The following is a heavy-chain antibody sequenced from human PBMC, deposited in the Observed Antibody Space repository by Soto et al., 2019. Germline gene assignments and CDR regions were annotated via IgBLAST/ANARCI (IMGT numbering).Heavy chain of an antibody. CDR2: IYWDDDK. Sequence: QITLKESGPPLVKPTQTLTLTCTFSGFSLTTRGVGVGWIRQPPGKALECLALIYWDDDKRYSPSLQSRLSIPQDSPKNQLVLTMTDVAPVDTATYYCAHIRNYSQSDWFDPWGQGTLVSVSS. D-gene: IGHD3-10*01. CDR3: AHIRNYSQSDWFDP. CDR1: GFSLTTRGVG. J-gene: IGHJ5*02. V-gene: IGHV2-5*02.